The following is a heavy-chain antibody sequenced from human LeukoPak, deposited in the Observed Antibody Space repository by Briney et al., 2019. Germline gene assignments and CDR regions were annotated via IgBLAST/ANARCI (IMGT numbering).Heavy chain of an antibody. CDR2: ISAYNGNT. Sequence: GASVKVSCKASGYTFTSYGISWVRQAPGQGLEWMGWISAYNGNTNYAQKLQGRVIMTTDTSTSTAYMELRSLRSDDTAVYYCARENPHYDILTGYPINYYYYYYMDVWGKGTTVTISS. V-gene: IGHV1-18*01. D-gene: IGHD3-9*01. CDR1: GYTFTSYG. CDR3: ARENPHYDILTGYPINYYYYYYMDV. J-gene: IGHJ6*03.